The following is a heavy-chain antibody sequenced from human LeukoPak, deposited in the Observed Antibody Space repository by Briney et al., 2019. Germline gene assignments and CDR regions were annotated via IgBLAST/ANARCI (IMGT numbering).Heavy chain of an antibody. V-gene: IGHV1-18*01. CDR1: GYTFTSYG. CDR3: ARGSYSGSYQGDY. J-gene: IGHJ4*02. CDR2: ISAYNGNT. Sequence: ASVKVSCKASGYTFTSYGISWVRQAPGQGLEWMGWISAYNGNTNYAQKFQGRVTMTRNTSISTAYMELSSLRSEDTAVYYCARGSYSGSYQGDYWGQGTLVTVSS. D-gene: IGHD1-26*01.